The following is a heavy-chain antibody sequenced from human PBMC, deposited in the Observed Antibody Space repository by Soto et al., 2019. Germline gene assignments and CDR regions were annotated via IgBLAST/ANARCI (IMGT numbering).Heavy chain of an antibody. CDR3: ARVLTGTTSSWAPSPYYFDY. Sequence: QVQLVQSGAEVKKPGSSVKVSCKASGGTFSSYAISWVRQAPGQGLEWMGGIIPIFGTANYAQKCQGRVTITADESTSTAYMELSSLRSEDTAVYYCARVLTGTTSSWAPSPYYFDYWGQGTLVTVSS. J-gene: IGHJ4*02. CDR2: IIPIFGTA. CDR1: GGTFSSYA. D-gene: IGHD1-1*01. V-gene: IGHV1-69*01.